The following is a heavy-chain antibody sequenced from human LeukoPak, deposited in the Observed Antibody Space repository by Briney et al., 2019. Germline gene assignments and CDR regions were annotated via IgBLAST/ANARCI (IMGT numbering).Heavy chain of an antibody. CDR2: INHSGST. V-gene: IGHV4-34*01. CDR3: ARGYWYLVY. J-gene: IGHJ4*02. D-gene: IGHD2-8*02. Sequence: SETLSLTCAVYGVSFSGYYWSWIRQPPGKGLEWIGEINHSGSTNYNPSLKSRVTISVDTSKNQFSLKLSSVTAADTAVYYCARGYWYLVYWGQGTLVTVSS. CDR1: GVSFSGYY.